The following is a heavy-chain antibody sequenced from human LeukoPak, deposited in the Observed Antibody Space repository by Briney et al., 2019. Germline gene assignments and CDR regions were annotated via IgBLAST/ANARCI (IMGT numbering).Heavy chain of an antibody. CDR1: GFTFTGFY. V-gene: IGHV1-2*02. Sequence: ASVKVSCKASGFTFTGFYTHWVRQAPGQGLEWMGWINPNNGDTNFAQRFQGRVTVTRDTSISTAYMDLSRLRSDDTAVYYCARTGGPYGSGSYYGAFDIWGQGTMVTVSS. D-gene: IGHD3-10*01. J-gene: IGHJ3*02. CDR3: ARTGGPYGSGSYYGAFDI. CDR2: INPNNGDT.